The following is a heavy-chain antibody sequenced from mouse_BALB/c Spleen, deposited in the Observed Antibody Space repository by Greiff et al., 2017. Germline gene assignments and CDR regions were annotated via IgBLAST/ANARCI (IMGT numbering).Heavy chain of an antibody. D-gene: IGHD2-1*01. V-gene: IGHV3-2*02. CDR3: ARGGGNSAWFAY. CDR2: ISYSGST. J-gene: IGHJ3*01. CDR1: GYSITSDYA. Sequence: EVKLQESGPGLVKPSQSLSLTCTVTGYSITSDYAWNWIRQFPGNKLEWMGYISYSGSTSYNPSLKSRISITRDTSKNQFFLQLNSVTTEDTATYYCARGGGNSAWFAYWGQGTLVTVSA.